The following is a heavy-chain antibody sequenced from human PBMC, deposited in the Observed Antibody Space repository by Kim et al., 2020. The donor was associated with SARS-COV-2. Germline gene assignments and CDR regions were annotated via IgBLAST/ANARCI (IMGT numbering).Heavy chain of an antibody. Sequence: YSQKFQGRVTITRDTSASTAYMELSSLRSEDTAVYYCARTTLSQLVYFDYWGQGTLVTVSS. V-gene: IGHV1-3*01. CDR3: ARTTLSQLVYFDY. J-gene: IGHJ4*02. D-gene: IGHD6-13*01.